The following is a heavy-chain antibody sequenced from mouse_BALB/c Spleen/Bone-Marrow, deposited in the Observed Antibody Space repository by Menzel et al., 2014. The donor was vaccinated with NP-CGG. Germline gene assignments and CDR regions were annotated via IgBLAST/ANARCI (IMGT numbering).Heavy chain of an antibody. V-gene: IGHV1-66*01. J-gene: IGHJ4*01. D-gene: IGHD2-1*01. Sequence: VKVVDSGPELVKPGASVKISCEASGYSFTSYYIHWVKQRPGQGLEWIGWIFPGSGNIKYNEKFKGEATLTADTSSSTAYMRLSSLTSEDSAVYFCARRGNWGYAMDYWGQGTSVTVSS. CDR1: GYSFTSYY. CDR2: IFPGSGNI. CDR3: ARRGNWGYAMDY.